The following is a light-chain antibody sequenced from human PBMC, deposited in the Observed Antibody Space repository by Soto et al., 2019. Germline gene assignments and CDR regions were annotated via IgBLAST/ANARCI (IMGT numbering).Light chain of an antibody. CDR1: QSISSY. CDR3: QQSFSTPWT. J-gene: IGKJ1*01. V-gene: IGKV1-39*01. CDR2: AAS. Sequence: DIQMTQSPSSLSASVGDRDTITCRASQSISSYLIWHQQKPGKAPNLLIYAASSLQSGVPSRFSGSGSGTDFTLTISSLQPEDFATYYCQQSFSTPWTFGQGTKVEIK.